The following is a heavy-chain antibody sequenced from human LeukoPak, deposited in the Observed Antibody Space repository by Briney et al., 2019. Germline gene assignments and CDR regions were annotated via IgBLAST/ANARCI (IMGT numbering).Heavy chain of an antibody. Sequence: PSETLSLTCTVSGGSISSSTYYWGWIRQPPGKGLEWIGSIDYSGSTYYNPSLKSRVTISVDTSKNQFSLKLSSVTAADTAVYYWARRITGTTSDSFDYWGQGTLVTVSS. V-gene: IGHV4-39*01. CDR1: GGSISSSTYY. J-gene: IGHJ4*02. CDR3: ARRITGTTSDSFDY. D-gene: IGHD1-20*01. CDR2: IDYSGST.